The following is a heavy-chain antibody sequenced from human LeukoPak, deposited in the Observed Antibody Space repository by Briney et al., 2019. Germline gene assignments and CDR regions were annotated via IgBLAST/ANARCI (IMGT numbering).Heavy chain of an antibody. V-gene: IGHV3-66*01. J-gene: IGHJ4*02. CDR3: ARRLEYSGSKGVFDY. D-gene: IGHD1-26*01. CDR1: GFTVTTNY. Sequence: PGGSLRLSCAASGFTVTTNYMTWVRQAPGKGLEWVSIIYSGGHTDYADSVKARFTISRDNSKNTLYLQMNSLRAEDTAVYYCARRLEYSGSKGVFDYRGQGTLVTVSS. CDR2: IYSGGHT.